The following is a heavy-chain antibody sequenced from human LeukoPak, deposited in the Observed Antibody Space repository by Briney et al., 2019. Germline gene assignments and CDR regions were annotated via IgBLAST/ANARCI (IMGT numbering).Heavy chain of an antibody. CDR3: ARDVDTAMVTNWFDP. J-gene: IGHJ5*02. CDR2: INHSGST. CDR1: GGSFSGYY. D-gene: IGHD5-18*01. V-gene: IGHV4-34*01. Sequence: SETLSLTCAVYGGSFSGYYWSWIRQPPGKGLEWIGEINHSGSTNYNPSLKSRVTISVDTSKNQFSLKLSSVTAADTAVYYCARDVDTAMVTNWFDPWGQGTLVTVSS.